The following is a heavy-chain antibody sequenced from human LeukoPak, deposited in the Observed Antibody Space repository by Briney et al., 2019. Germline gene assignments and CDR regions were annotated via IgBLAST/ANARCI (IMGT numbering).Heavy chain of an antibody. V-gene: IGHV1-8*01. J-gene: IGHJ6*03. Sequence: ASVKVSCKASGYTFTSYDINWVRRATGQGLEWMGWMNPNSGNTGYAQKFQGRVTITRNTSISTAYMELSSLRSEDTAVYYCARGNVEGYYGSGSYYPIYYYYMDVWGKGTTVTVSS. D-gene: IGHD3-10*01. CDR3: ARGNVEGYYGSGSYYPIYYYYMDV. CDR2: MNPNSGNT. CDR1: GYTFTSYD.